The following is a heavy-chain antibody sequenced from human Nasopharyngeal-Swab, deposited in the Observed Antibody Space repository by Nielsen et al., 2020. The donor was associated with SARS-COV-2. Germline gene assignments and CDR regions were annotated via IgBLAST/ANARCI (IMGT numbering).Heavy chain of an antibody. CDR1: GFTFSDYY. CDR2: ISSSGSST. CDR3: AGIARVYSYGYAL. Sequence: GESLKISCAASGFTFSDYYMSWIRQAPGKGLEWVSYISSSGSSTYYADSVKGRFTISRDNAKNSLYLQMNSLRAEDTAVYYCAGIARVYSYGYALWGQGTLVTVSS. J-gene: IGHJ4*02. D-gene: IGHD5-18*01. V-gene: IGHV3-11*01.